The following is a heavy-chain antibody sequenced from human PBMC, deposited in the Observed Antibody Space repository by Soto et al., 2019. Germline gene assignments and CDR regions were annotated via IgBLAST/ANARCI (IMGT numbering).Heavy chain of an antibody. V-gene: IGHV1-46*01. D-gene: IGHD5-18*01. CDR1: GYTFTSYY. CDR3: AREDTAMVTDY. Sequence: ASVKVSCQASGYTFTSYYMHWVRQAPGQGLEWMGIINPSGGSTSYAQKFQGRVTMTRDTSTSTVYMELSSLRSEDTAVYYCAREDTAMVTDYWRQGILVTVTS. CDR2: INPSGGST. J-gene: IGHJ4*02.